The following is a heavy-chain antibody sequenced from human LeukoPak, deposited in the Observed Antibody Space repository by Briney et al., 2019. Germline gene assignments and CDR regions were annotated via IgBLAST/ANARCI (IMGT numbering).Heavy chain of an antibody. CDR1: GYSISSGYY. CDR3: HLVRGGGYFDY. CDR2: INHSGDT. Sequence: SETLSLTCTVSGYSISSGYYWGWIRQPPGKGLEWIGEINHSGDTNYNPSLKSRVTISVDTSKNHVSLNLSSVTAADTALHYCHLVRGGGYFDYWGQGALVTVSS. J-gene: IGHJ4*02. D-gene: IGHD3-10*01. V-gene: IGHV4-38-2*02.